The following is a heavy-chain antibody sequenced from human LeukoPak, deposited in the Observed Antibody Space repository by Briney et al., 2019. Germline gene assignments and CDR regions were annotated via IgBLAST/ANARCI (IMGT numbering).Heavy chain of an antibody. Sequence: SETLSLTCTVSGGSLSSSDYYWNWIRQPPGKGLEWIGSIYYTGSTFYNPSLKSRVTIPVDTPKNQFSLKLSSVAAADTAVYYCARGTRYSYGYMDVWGQGTTVTVSS. CDR1: GGSLSSSDYY. CDR3: ARGTRYSYGYMDV. V-gene: IGHV4-39*07. J-gene: IGHJ6*03. CDR2: IYYTGST. D-gene: IGHD5-18*01.